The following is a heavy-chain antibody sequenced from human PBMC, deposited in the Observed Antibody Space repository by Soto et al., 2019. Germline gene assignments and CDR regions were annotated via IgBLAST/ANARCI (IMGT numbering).Heavy chain of an antibody. CDR3: ARDKVIAARRVGPRLGMDV. V-gene: IGHV1-69*01. D-gene: IGHD6-6*01. CDR2: IIPIFGTA. CDR1: GGTFSSYA. Sequence: QVQLVQSGAEVKKPGSSVKVSCKASGGTFSSYAISWVRQAPGQGLEWMGGIIPIFGTANYAQKFQGRVTITADESTSTAYMELSSLRSEDTAVYYCARDKVIAARRVGPRLGMDVWGQRTTVTVSS. J-gene: IGHJ6*02.